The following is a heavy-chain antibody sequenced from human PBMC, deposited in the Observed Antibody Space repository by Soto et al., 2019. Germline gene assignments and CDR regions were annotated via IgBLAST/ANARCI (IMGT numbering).Heavy chain of an antibody. Sequence: SETLSLTCTVSGGSISSYYWSWIRQPPGKGLEWIGYIYYSGSTNYNPSLKSRVTISVDTSKNQFSLTLSSVTAADTAVYYCARVGPTSPGPPYYYYYMDVWGKGTTVTVSS. CDR1: GGSISSYY. D-gene: IGHD3-10*01. V-gene: IGHV4-59*01. CDR3: ARVGPTSPGPPYYYYYMDV. J-gene: IGHJ6*03. CDR2: IYYSGST.